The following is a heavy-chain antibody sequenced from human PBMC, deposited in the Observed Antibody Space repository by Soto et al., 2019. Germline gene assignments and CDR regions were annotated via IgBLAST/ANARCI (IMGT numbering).Heavy chain of an antibody. Sequence: QVQLVQSGAEVKKPGSSVKVSCKASGGTFSSYTISWVRQAPGQGLEWMGRIIPILGIANYAQKFQGRVTITADKSTSTAYMELSSLRSEDTAVYYCAIEGYGSGPPGEIDYWGQGTLVTVSS. CDR1: GGTFSSYT. CDR2: IIPILGIA. V-gene: IGHV1-69*08. D-gene: IGHD3-10*01. J-gene: IGHJ4*02. CDR3: AIEGYGSGPPGEIDY.